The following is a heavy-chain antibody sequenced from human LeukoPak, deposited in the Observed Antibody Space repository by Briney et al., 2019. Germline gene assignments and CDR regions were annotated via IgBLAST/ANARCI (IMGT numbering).Heavy chain of an antibody. CDR3: AKDLYVDYYGSGSYPPDFDY. D-gene: IGHD3-10*01. CDR1: GFTFSSYG. J-gene: IGHJ4*02. CDR2: ISYDGSNK. V-gene: IGHV3-30*18. Sequence: GGSLRLSCAASGFTFSSYGMHWVRQAPGKGLEWVAVISYDGSNKYYADSVKGRFTISRDNSKNTLYLQMNSLRAEDTAVYYCAKDLYVDYYGSGSYPPDFDYWGQGTLVTVSS.